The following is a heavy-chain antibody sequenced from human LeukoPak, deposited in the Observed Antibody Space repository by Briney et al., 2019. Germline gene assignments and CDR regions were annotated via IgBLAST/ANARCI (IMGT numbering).Heavy chain of an antibody. CDR1: GGSFSGYY. J-gene: IGHJ6*02. CDR3: ARVEMASSWYYYGMDV. CDR2: INHSGST. Sequence: KTSETLSLTCAVYGGSFSGYYWSWIRQPPGKGLEWIGEINHSGSTNYNPSLKRRVTISVDTSKNQFSLKLSSVTHAATAVYYCARVEMASSWYYYGMDVWGQGTTVTVSS. V-gene: IGHV4-34*01. D-gene: IGHD5-24*01.